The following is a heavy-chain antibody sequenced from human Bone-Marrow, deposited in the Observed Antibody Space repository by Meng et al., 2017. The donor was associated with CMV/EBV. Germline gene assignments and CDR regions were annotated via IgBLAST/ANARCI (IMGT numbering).Heavy chain of an antibody. CDR3: TRDQGYCSSGLCYGGADY. D-gene: IGHD2-2*01. CDR2: IFSGGNT. V-gene: IGHV3-66*02. Sequence: GESLKISCAASGFIVNSNYMNWVRQAPGKGLEWVSVIFSGGNTYYADSVKGRFTISKDSSKNTLWLQMNSLRPEDTAVYYCTRDQGYCSSGLCYGGADYWGQGTLVTVSS. CDR1: GFIVNSNY. J-gene: IGHJ4*02.